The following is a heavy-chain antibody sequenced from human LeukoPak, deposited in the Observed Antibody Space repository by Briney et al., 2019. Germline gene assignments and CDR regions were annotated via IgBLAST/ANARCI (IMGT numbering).Heavy chain of an antibody. CDR3: AKVPGAMVRGVIITWGNWFDP. CDR1: GFIFKNYG. Sequence: GGSLRLSCAASGFIFKNYGMNWVRQAPGKGLEWGSGISGSGGSTYYADSVKGRFTISRDNSKNTLYLQMNSLRAEDTAVYYCAKVPGAMVRGVIITWGNWFDPWGQGTLVTVSS. D-gene: IGHD3-10*01. V-gene: IGHV3-23*01. J-gene: IGHJ5*02. CDR2: ISGSGGST.